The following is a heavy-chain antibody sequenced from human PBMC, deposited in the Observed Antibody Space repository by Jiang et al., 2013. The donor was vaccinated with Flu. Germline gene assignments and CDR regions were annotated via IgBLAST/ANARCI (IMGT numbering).Heavy chain of an antibody. D-gene: IGHD4-17*01. CDR2: IKQDGSEK. CDR3: ARDPEAILTVTTGFDY. CDR1: GFTFSSYW. J-gene: IGHJ4*02. Sequence: QLLESGGGLVQPGGSLRLSCAASGFTFSSYWMSWVRQAPGKGLEWVANIKQDGSEKYYVDSVKGRFTISRDNAKNSLYLQMNSLRAEDTAVYYCARDPEAILTVTTGFDYWGQGTLVTVSS. V-gene: IGHV3-7*01.